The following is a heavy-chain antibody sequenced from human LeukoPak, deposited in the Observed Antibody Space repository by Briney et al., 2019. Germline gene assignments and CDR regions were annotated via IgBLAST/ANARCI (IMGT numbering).Heavy chain of an antibody. V-gene: IGHV4-59*01. CDR2: IYYSGST. J-gene: IGHJ3*02. CDR3: ARVVRDGDAFHI. CDR1: GGSISSYY. D-gene: IGHD5-24*01. Sequence: SEPLSLTCTVSGGSISSYYWSWIRQPPGKGLEWIGYIYYSGSTNYNPSLKSRVTISVDTSKNQFSLKLSSVTAADTAVYYCARVVRDGDAFHIWDQGTMVTVSS.